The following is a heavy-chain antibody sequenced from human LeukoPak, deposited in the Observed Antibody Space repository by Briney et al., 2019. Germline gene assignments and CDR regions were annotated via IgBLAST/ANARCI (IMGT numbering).Heavy chain of an antibody. D-gene: IGHD3-10*01. J-gene: IGHJ4*02. CDR2: IYTSGNT. V-gene: IGHV4-4*07. CDR1: GGSISSYY. CDR3: ARGTMVRGVVYFDY. Sequence: SETLSLTCTVSGGSISSYYWSWIRQAPGKGLEWIGRIYTSGNTNYNPSLKSRVTMSVDTSKNQFSLKLSSVTAADTAVYYCARGTMVRGVVYFDYWGQGTLVTVSS.